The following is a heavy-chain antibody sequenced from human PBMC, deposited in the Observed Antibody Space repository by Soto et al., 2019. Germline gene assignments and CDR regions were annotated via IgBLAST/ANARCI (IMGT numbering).Heavy chain of an antibody. Sequence: KPGGSLRLSCAAFGFTFNTYAMHWVRQSPGKGLEWVAFISSGSDYIYYADSVKGRFTISRDNAKSSLYLQMNSLTDDDTALYYCASEYCSGGSCYSRIFDYWGQGSLVTVSS. J-gene: IGHJ4*02. D-gene: IGHD2-15*01. V-gene: IGHV3-21*04. CDR1: GFTFNTYA. CDR2: ISSGSDYI. CDR3: ASEYCSGGSCYSRIFDY.